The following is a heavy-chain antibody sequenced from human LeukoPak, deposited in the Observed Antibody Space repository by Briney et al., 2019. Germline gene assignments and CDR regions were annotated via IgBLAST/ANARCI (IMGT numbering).Heavy chain of an antibody. CDR3: ARYSGTYFPLYYFDY. Sequence: SETLSLTCTVSGGSISSYYWGWIRQPPGKGLEWIGYISYTGSTNYNPSLKSRVTISLDTPKNQCSLRLTSVPAADTAVYYCARYSGTYFPLYYFDYWGQGTLVTVSS. CDR2: ISYTGST. D-gene: IGHD1-26*01. CDR1: GGSISSYY. V-gene: IGHV4-59*01. J-gene: IGHJ4*02.